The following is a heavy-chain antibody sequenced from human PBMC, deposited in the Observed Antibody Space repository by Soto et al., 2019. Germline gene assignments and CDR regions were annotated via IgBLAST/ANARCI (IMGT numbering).Heavy chain of an antibody. D-gene: IGHD3-16*01. CDR2: IYYSGST. CDR1: GGSISVYY. V-gene: IGHV4-59*08. CDR3: ARGGWTHIDY. J-gene: IGHJ4*02. Sequence: QVQLQASGPGLVKPSETLSLTCTVSGGSISVYYWSWIRQPPGKGLEWIGYIYYSGSTNYNPSLKSRVTKSVDTCMNQFSLKLSAVTAADTAVYYCARGGWTHIDYWGQGTLVTVSS.